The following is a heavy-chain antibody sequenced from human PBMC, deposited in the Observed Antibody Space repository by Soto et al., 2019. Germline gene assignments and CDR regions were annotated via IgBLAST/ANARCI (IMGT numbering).Heavy chain of an antibody. D-gene: IGHD4-17*01. CDR3: ARGNDYGDHFDY. Sequence: SETLSLTCTVSGGSVSSGNDYWSWIRQPPGKGLEWIGYIYHSGSTNYNPSLKSRVTISVDTSKNQFSLKLSSVTAADTAVDYCARGNDYGDHFDYWGQGTLVTVSS. CDR1: GGSVSSGNDY. V-gene: IGHV4-61*01. J-gene: IGHJ4*02. CDR2: IYHSGST.